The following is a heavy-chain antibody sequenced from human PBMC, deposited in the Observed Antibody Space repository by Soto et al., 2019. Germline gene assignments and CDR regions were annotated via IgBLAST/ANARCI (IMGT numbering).Heavy chain of an antibody. CDR2: IYKSATT. D-gene: IGHD7-27*01. CDR1: GDTISNLDYF. Sequence: SETLSLTCSVSGDTISNLDYFWAWIRQPPGQALEYIGYIYKSATTYYNPSFESRVAISVDTSKSQFSLNVTSVTAADTAVYFCARGRYCLTGRCFPNWFDSWGQGALVTVSS. CDR3: ARGRYCLTGRCFPNWFDS. J-gene: IGHJ5*01. V-gene: IGHV4-30-4*01.